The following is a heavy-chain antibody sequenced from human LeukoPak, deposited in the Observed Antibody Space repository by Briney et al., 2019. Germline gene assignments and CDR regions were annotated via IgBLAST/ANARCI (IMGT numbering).Heavy chain of an antibody. CDR1: GFTFSSYA. CDR3: AKAPRDSGSYYFDY. D-gene: IGHD1-26*01. V-gene: IGHV3-23*01. Sequence: GGSLRLSCAASGFTFSSYAMSWFRQAPGKGLEWVSAISGSGGSTYYADSVKGRFTISRDDSKNTLYLQMNSLRAEDTAVYYCAKAPRDSGSYYFDYWGQGTLVTVSS. J-gene: IGHJ4*02. CDR2: ISGSGGST.